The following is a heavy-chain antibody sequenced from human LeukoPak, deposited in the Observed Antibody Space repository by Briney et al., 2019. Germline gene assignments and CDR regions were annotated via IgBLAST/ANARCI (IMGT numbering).Heavy chain of an antibody. J-gene: IGHJ6*02. Sequence: GGSLRLSCAASGFTFSDYYMSWIRQAPGKGLEWVSYISSSSGYTNYADSVKGRFTISRDNAKNSLYLQMNSLRAEDTAVYYCARISPPDGSGFFDYYYGMDVWGQGTTVTVSS. V-gene: IGHV3-11*03. CDR1: GFTFSDYY. CDR3: ARISPPDGSGFFDYYYGMDV. D-gene: IGHD3-22*01. CDR2: ISSSSGYT.